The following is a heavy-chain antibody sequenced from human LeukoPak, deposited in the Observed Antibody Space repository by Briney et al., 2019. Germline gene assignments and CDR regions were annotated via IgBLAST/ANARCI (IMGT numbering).Heavy chain of an antibody. J-gene: IGHJ4*02. V-gene: IGHV3-23*01. Sequence: GGSLRLSCAASGFTFSSYAMSWVRQVPGKGLEWVSVISGSGDNTYYADSVKGRFTISRDNSKNTLYLQMNSLRAEDTAVYYCARDPSGSYDGYFDYWGQGTLVTVSS. CDR1: GFTFSSYA. CDR2: ISGSGDNT. CDR3: ARDPSGSYDGYFDY. D-gene: IGHD1-26*01.